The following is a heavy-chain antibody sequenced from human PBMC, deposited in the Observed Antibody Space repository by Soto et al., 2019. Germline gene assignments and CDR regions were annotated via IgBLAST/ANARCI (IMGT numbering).Heavy chain of an antibody. CDR3: ARDRSADRFVQYFQH. CDR2: ISSGSHSI. J-gene: IGHJ1*01. Sequence: GSLRLPCVPSGFIFTSYSMVWVRLAPGKGLEWVASISSGSHSIFYADSVNGRFTVSRDNAKNSLFLQMNNLRAEDTAVYFCARDRSADRFVQYFQHWGQGTQVTVSS. D-gene: IGHD6-19*01. CDR1: GFIFTSYS. V-gene: IGHV3-21*01.